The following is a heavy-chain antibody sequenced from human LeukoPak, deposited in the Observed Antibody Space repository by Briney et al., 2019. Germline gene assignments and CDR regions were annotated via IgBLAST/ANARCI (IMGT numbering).Heavy chain of an antibody. CDR3: ARQDNRWDYYFDY. CDR1: GGSISSYY. V-gene: IGHV4-59*08. CDR2: IYYSGST. J-gene: IGHJ4*02. D-gene: IGHD1-26*01. Sequence: SETLSLTCTVSGGSISSYYWSWIRQPPGKGLEWIGYIYYSGSTNYNPSLKSRVTISVDTSRNQFSLKLSSVTAADTAVYYCARQDNRWDYYFDYWGQGTLVTVSS.